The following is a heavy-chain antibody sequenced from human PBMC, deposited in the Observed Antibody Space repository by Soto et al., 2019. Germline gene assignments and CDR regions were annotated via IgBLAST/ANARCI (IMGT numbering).Heavy chain of an antibody. Sequence: SETLSLTCTVSGCSISSSSYYWGWIRQPPGKGLEWIGSIYYSGSTYYNPSLKSRVTISVDTSKNQFSLKLSSVTAADTAVYYCARHDFQITISRFDYWGQGTLVTVCS. CDR3: ARHDFQITISRFDY. D-gene: IGHD3-3*01. V-gene: IGHV4-39*01. CDR1: GCSISSSSYY. CDR2: IYYSGST. J-gene: IGHJ4*02.